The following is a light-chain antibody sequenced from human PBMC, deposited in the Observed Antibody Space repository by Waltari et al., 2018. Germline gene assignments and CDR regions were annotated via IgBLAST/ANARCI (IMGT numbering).Light chain of an antibody. V-gene: IGKV3-15*01. J-gene: IGKJ2*01. CDR1: QSVSSN. Sequence: EIVLTQSPATLSVSPGERATLSCRASQSVSSNLAWYQHKPGQAPRLLIHGASTRATGIPARFSGSGSGTEFTLTISSLQSEDSAVYYCQQYNNWPRRTFAQGTKVEIK. CDR3: QQYNNWPRRT. CDR2: GAS.